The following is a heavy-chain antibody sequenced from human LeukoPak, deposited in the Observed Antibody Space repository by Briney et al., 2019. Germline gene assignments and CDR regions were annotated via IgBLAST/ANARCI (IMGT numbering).Heavy chain of an antibody. CDR3: AGGNDYDFWSGDGYFDY. CDR2: IVVGSGNT. J-gene: IGHJ4*02. CDR1: GFTFTSSA. D-gene: IGHD3-3*01. V-gene: IGHV1-58*02. Sequence: TSVKVSCKXSGFTFTSSAMQWVRQSRGQRLEWIGWIVVGSGNTNYAQKFQERVTITRDMSTSTAYMELSSLRSEDTAVYYCAGGNDYDFWSGDGYFDYWGQGTLVTVSS.